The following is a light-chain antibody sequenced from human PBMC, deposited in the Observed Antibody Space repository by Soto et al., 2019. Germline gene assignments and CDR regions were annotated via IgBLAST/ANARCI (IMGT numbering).Light chain of an antibody. Sequence: QSVLTQPPSAPGSPGQSVTISCTGTKSDIGVYDFVSWYQHHPGKAPRLIIYEVVQRPSGVPDRSSGSKSGNTASLTVSGLQAADEADYFCKSYAGSNTYVFGSGTKVTVL. V-gene: IGLV2-8*01. CDR1: KSDIGVYDF. CDR2: EVV. J-gene: IGLJ1*01. CDR3: KSYAGSNTYV.